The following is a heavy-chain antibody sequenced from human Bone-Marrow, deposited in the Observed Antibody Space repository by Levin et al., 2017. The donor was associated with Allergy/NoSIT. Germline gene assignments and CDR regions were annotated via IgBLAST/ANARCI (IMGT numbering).Heavy chain of an antibody. CDR2: IYHSGGT. Sequence: SCPVSGVSISSYYWSWIRQPPGKGLEWIGYIYHSGGTNYNPALESRVTISIDTSKNQVSLKLTSVTAADTAIYYCARGYSSSWFGGRFFESWGQGTLVTVSS. CDR3: ARGYSSSWFGGRFFES. CDR1: GVSISSYY. D-gene: IGHD6-13*01. V-gene: IGHV4-59*01. J-gene: IGHJ4*02.